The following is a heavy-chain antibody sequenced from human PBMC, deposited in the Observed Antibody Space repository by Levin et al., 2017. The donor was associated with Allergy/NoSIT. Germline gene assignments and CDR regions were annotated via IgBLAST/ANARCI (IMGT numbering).Heavy chain of an antibody. V-gene: IGHV4-61*01. Sequence: PSETLSLTCTVSGGSVSSGSYYWSWIRQPPGKGLEWIGYIYYSGSTNYNPSLKSRVTISVDTSKNQFSLKLSSVTAADAAVYYCARNVDGGNAYSWFDPWGQGTLVTVSS. D-gene: IGHD4-23*01. CDR2: IYYSGST. J-gene: IGHJ5*02. CDR1: GGSVSSGSYY. CDR3: ARNVDGGNAYSWFDP.